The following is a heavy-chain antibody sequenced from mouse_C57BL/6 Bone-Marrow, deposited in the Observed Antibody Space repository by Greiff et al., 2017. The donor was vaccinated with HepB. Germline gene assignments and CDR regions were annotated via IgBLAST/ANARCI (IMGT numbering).Heavy chain of an antibody. J-gene: IGHJ3*01. D-gene: IGHD2-4*01. CDR1: GYTFTSYW. CDR2: INPSNGGT. CDR3: ARRRYYDYDGGAWFAY. Sequence: QVQLQQPGTELVKPGASVKLSCKASGYTFTSYWMHWVKQRPGQGLEWIGNINPSNGGTNYNEKFKSKATLTVDKSSSTAYMQLSSLTSEDSAVYYGARRRYYDYDGGAWFAYWGQGTLVTVSA. V-gene: IGHV1-53*01.